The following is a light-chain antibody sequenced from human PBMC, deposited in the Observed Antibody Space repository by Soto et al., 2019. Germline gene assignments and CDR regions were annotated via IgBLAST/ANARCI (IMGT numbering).Light chain of an antibody. CDR1: SSNLGGNT. Sequence: QAVVTQPPSASGIPGQTVTISCSGSSSNLGGNTVNWYQQLPGTAPKLLIYTNNHRPSGVPDRFSGSKSGTTASLAINGLRSEDEADFYCAAWDDSLNAVVFGGGTKLTVL. CDR2: TNN. CDR3: AAWDDSLNAVV. V-gene: IGLV1-44*01. J-gene: IGLJ2*01.